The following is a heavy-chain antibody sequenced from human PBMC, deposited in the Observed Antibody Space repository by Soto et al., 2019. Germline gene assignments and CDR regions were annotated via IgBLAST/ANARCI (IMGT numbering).Heavy chain of an antibody. CDR1: AGSFSGYY. Sequence: TSETLSLTCAVSAGSFSGYYSSWIRQPPGKGLEWIGEINHSGSTNYNPSLKSRVTISVDTSKNQFSLKLSSVTAADTAVYYCARGWVDYYYGMDVWGQGTTVT. V-gene: IGHV4-34*01. J-gene: IGHJ6*02. CDR3: ARGWVDYYYGMDV. CDR2: INHSGST. D-gene: IGHD2-15*01.